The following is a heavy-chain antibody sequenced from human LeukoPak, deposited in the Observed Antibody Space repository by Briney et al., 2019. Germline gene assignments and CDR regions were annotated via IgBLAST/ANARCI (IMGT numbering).Heavy chain of an antibody. D-gene: IGHD3-22*01. Sequence: GGSLRLSCAASGFTFYRYWMNWVRQAPGKGLEWVSSISSSSSYIYYADSVKGRFTISRDNAKNSLYLQMNSLRAEDTAVYYCARDKSSGQIDYWGQGTLVTVSS. CDR1: GFTFYRYW. J-gene: IGHJ4*02. CDR3: ARDKSSGQIDY. V-gene: IGHV3-21*01. CDR2: ISSSSSYI.